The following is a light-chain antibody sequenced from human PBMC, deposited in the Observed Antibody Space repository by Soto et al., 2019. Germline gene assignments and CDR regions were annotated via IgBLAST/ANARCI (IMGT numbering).Light chain of an antibody. Sequence: QSALTQPRSVSGSPGQSVTISCTGTTGDVGAYNFVSWYQLHPGKAPKLMIYDASKRPSGVPDRFSASKSGNTASLTISGLQAVDEADYYCCSYAGSFTWVFGGGTKLTVL. CDR2: DAS. CDR3: CSYAGSFTWV. J-gene: IGLJ3*02. CDR1: TGDVGAYNF. V-gene: IGLV2-11*01.